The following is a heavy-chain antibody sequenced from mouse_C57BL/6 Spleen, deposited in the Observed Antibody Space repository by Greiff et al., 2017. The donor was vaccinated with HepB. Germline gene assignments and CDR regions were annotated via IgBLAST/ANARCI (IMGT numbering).Heavy chain of an antibody. J-gene: IGHJ4*01. CDR1: GFTFSDYY. V-gene: IGHV5-16*01. Sequence: EVKLMESEGGLVQPGSSMKLSCTASGFTFSDYYMAWVRQVPEKGLEWVANINYDGSSTYYLDSLKSRFIISRDNAKNILYLQMSSLKSEDTATYYCARGGNLHPMDYWGQGTSVTVSS. D-gene: IGHD6-1*01. CDR3: ARGGNLHPMDY. CDR2: INYDGSST.